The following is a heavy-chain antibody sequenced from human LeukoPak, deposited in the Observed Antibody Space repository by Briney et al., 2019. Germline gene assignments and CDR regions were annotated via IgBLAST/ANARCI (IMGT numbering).Heavy chain of an antibody. D-gene: IGHD6-19*01. CDR3: ARDAVAGTFYFDF. CDR2: IYPSSGST. CDR1: GYTFTKYN. V-gene: IGHV1-46*01. Sequence: ASVNVSCKASGYTFTKYNLHWAQQAPGQGLEWMGIIYPSSGSTSYSQKFRDRVIMTRDTSTSTAYMELSSLSSEDTAVYFCARDAVAGTFYFDFWGQGTLVTVSS. J-gene: IGHJ4*02.